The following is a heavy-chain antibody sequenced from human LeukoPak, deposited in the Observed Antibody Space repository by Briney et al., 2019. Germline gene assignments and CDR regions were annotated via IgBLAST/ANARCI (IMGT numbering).Heavy chain of an antibody. CDR2: INHSGST. V-gene: IGHV4-34*01. CDR3: AIGIKPGLGEAPAY. CDR1: GGSFSGYY. D-gene: IGHD3-10*01. J-gene: IGHJ4*02. Sequence: SETLSLTCAVYGGSFSGYYWSWIRQPPGKGLEWIGEINHSGSTNYNPSLKSRVTISVDTSKNQFSLKLSSVTAADTAVYSCAIGIKPGLGEAPAYWGQGTLVTVSS.